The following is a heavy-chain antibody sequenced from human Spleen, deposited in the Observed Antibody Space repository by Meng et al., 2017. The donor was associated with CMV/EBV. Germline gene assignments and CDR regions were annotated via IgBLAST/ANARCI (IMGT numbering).Heavy chain of an antibody. Sequence: GSISSNNWWSWVRQPPGKGLEWIGEVYHSGSINYNPSLKSRVTISIDKSKNQFSLKLYSVTAADTAFYYCARSHWHLDRSAQYYFDYWGQGTLVTVSS. CDR1: GSISSNNW. CDR2: VYHSGSI. J-gene: IGHJ4*02. D-gene: IGHD3-22*01. V-gene: IGHV4-4*02. CDR3: ARSHWHLDRSAQYYFDY.